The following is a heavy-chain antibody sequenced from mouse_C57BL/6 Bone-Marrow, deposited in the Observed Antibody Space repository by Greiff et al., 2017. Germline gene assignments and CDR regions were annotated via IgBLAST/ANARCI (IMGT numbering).Heavy chain of an antibody. V-gene: IGHV1-80*01. Sequence: VQGVESGAELVKPGASVKISCKASGYAFSSYWMNWVKQRPGKGLAWIGQLYPGDGDTNYNGKFKGKATLTADKSSSTAYMQLSSLTSEDSAVYFCARQNYGSSYEWYFDYWGQGTTLTVSS. CDR2: LYPGDGDT. CDR1: GYAFSSYW. J-gene: IGHJ2*01. D-gene: IGHD1-1*01. CDR3: ARQNYGSSYEWYFDY.